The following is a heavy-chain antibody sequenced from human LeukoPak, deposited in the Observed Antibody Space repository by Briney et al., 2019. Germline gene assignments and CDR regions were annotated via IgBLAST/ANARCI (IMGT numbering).Heavy chain of an antibody. CDR2: ISYDGSNK. J-gene: IGHJ4*02. D-gene: IGHD6-19*01. CDR3: AKGDSSGWYLNY. V-gene: IGHV3-30*04. Sequence: GGSLRLSCAASGFTFSSYAMHWVRQAPGKGLEWVAVISYDGSNKYYADSVKGRFTISRDNSKNTLYLQMNSLRAEDTAVYYCAKGDSSGWYLNYWGQGTLVTVSS. CDR1: GFTFSSYA.